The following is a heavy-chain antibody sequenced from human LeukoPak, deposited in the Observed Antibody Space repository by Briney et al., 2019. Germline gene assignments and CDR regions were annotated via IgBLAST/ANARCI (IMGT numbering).Heavy chain of an antibody. Sequence: GASLRLSCAASGFTFSNYVMTWVRQAPGKGLEWVSVIGGSDGSTHYADSVKGRFTISRDNSKNTLNLQMNSLRAEDTAVYYCAKDSSGWYYYYGMDVWGQGTTVTVSS. CDR2: IGGSDGST. CDR1: GFTFSNYV. V-gene: IGHV3-23*01. CDR3: AKDSSGWYYYYGMDV. D-gene: IGHD6-19*01. J-gene: IGHJ6*02.